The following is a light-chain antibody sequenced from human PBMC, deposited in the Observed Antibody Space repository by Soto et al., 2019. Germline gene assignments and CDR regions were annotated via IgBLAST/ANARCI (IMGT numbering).Light chain of an antibody. J-gene: IGKJ5*01. CDR1: QGIGNA. CDR2: GAS. V-gene: IGKV1-13*02. Sequence: AIQMTQSPSSLSASVGDRVTISCRASQGIGNALGWYQQKPGKPPKVLIYGASNLQSGVPPRFSGSGSGSEFSLTISGLEPEDFAVYFCQHFGSSPPVIFGQGTRLEIK. CDR3: QHFGSSPPVI.